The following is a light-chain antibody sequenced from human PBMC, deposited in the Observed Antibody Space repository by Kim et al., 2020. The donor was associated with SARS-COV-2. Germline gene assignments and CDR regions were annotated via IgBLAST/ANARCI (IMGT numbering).Light chain of an antibody. V-gene: IGKV1-33*01. Sequence: DIQMAQSPSYLSASVGDRVTITCRASQDITNYLNWYQQKPGKAPELLIHDASSLEGGVPSRFSGSGYGTDFTFTISSLQTEDIATYYCQQSANLPFTFGPGTKVDIK. CDR1: QDITNY. CDR3: QQSANLPFT. J-gene: IGKJ3*01. CDR2: DAS.